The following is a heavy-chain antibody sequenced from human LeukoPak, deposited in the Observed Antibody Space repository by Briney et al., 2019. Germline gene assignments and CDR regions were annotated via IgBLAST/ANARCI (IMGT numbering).Heavy chain of an antibody. CDR1: GYTLTELS. D-gene: IGHD3-9*01. CDR2: FDPEDGET. J-gene: IGHJ6*03. CDR3: ARVSRYFDWGYYYYYYMDV. Sequence: GASVKVSCKVSGYTLTELSMHWVRQAPGKGLEWMGGFDPEDGETIYAQKFQGRVTMTRNTPISTAYMELSSLRSEDTAAYYCARVSRYFDWGYYYYYYMDVWGKGTTVTISS. V-gene: IGHV1-24*01.